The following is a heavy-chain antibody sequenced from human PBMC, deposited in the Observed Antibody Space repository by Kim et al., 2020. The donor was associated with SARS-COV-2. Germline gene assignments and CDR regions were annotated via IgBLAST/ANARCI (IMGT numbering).Heavy chain of an antibody. J-gene: IGHJ3*02. CDR1: GFTFGDYA. Sequence: GGSLRLSCTASGFTFGDYAMSWFRQAPGKGLEWVGFIRSKAYGGTTEYAASVKGRFTISRDDSKSIAYLQMNSLKTEDTAVYYCTRAPSHVPSSSWDGFLVAFEICGQGTMGTVSS. CDR2: IRSKAYGGTT. V-gene: IGHV3-49*03. CDR3: TRAPSHVPSSSWDGFLVAFEI. D-gene: IGHD6-13*01.